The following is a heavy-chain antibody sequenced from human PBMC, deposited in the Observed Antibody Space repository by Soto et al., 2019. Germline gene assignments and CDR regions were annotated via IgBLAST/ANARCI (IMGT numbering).Heavy chain of an antibody. CDR2: IYWDDSK. J-gene: IGHJ4*02. V-gene: IGHV2-5*02. CDR1: EFSLTTSGVG. CDR3: THKGYGDYPLDY. D-gene: IGHD4-17*01. Sequence: QITLKESGPTLVKPTQTLTLTCTFSEFSLTTSGVGAGWIRQPPGKALEWLAVIYWDDSKHYSPSLKSRLTITKDTSKNQVVLTMTNMDPVDTATYYCTHKGYGDYPLDYWGQGTLVTVSS.